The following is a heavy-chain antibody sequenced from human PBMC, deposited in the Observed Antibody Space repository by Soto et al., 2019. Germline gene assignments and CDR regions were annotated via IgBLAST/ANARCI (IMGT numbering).Heavy chain of an antibody. Sequence: EVQLAESGGGLVQPGGSLRLSCAASGFTFSSYWMHWVRQAPGKGLVWVSRINSDGTSTSYADSVKGRFTISRDNAKNTLFLQRNGLRVEDTAVYDSASEQFGASYGGQGTLHTVSS. D-gene: IGHD2-15*01. CDR1: GFTFSSYW. J-gene: IGHJ4*02. V-gene: IGHV3-74*01. CDR2: INSDGTST. CDR3: ASEQFGASY.